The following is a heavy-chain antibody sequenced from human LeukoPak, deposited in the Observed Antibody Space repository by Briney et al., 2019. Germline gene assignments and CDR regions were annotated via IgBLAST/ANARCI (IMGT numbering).Heavy chain of an antibody. CDR2: ISSSGSTI. CDR3: ARDCSSTSCYTRYYYGMDV. CDR1: GLTFSDYY. V-gene: IGHV3-11*01. Sequence: GGSLRLSCAASGLTFSDYYMSWIRQAPGKGLEWVSYISSSGSTIYYADSVKGRFTISRDNAKNSLYLQMNSLRAEDTAVYYCARDCSSTSCYTRYYYGMDVWGQGTTVTVSS. D-gene: IGHD2-2*02. J-gene: IGHJ6*02.